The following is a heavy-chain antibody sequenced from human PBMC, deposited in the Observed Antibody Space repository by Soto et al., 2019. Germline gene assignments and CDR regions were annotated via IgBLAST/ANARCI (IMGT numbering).Heavy chain of an antibody. D-gene: IGHD3-22*01. V-gene: IGHV3-48*02. CDR2: ISSSSSTI. J-gene: IGHJ6*02. Sequence: PGGSLRLSCAASGFTFSSYSMNWVRQAPGKGLEWVSYISSSSSTIYYADSVKGRFTISRDNAKNSLYLQMNSLRDEDTAVYYCAREDDSSGYYPPRGMDVWGQGTTATVSS. CDR1: GFTFSSYS. CDR3: AREDDSSGYYPPRGMDV.